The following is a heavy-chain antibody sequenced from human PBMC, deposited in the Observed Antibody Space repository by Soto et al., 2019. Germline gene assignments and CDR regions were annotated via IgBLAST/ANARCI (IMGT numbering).Heavy chain of an antibody. J-gene: IGHJ6*02. CDR3: AGSTAVTYYYYGMDV. D-gene: IGHD4-17*01. CDR2: IYPGDSDT. CDR1: GYSFTSYW. V-gene: IGHV5-51*01. Sequence: GESLKISCQGSGYSFTSYWIGWVRQMPGKGLEWMGIIYPGDSDTRYSPSFQGQVTISADKSISTAYLQWSSLKASDTAMYYCAGSTAVTYYYYGMDVWGQGTTVTVSS.